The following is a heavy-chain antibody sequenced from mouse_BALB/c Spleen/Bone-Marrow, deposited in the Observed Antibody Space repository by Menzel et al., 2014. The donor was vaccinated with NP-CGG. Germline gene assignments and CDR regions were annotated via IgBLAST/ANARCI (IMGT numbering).Heavy chain of an antibody. J-gene: IGHJ3*01. CDR1: GFDFSRYW. V-gene: IGHV4-1*02. D-gene: IGHD2-3*01. CDR2: INPESNTI. Sequence: EVHLVESGGGLVQPGGSLKLSCAASGFDFSRYWMSWVRQAPGKGLQWIGEINPESNTINYTPSLKDKFIISRDNAKNTLYLQMSKVRSEDTALYCCAGLGYYGWFAYWGQGTLVTVSA. CDR3: AGLGYYGWFAY.